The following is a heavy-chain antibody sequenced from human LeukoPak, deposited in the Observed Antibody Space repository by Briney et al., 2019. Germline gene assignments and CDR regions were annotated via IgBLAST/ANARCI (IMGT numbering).Heavy chain of an antibody. V-gene: IGHV3-23*01. Sequence: GESLRLSCAASGLTFSRYAMAWVRQVPGKGLDWVSSISGRGDNTDYADSVKGRFTISRDNSKNTLYLHMNSLRAEDTAVYYCAKDPTTVVTSWSQGTLVTVSS. CDR1: GLTFSRYA. CDR2: ISGRGDNT. CDR3: AKDPTTVVTS. J-gene: IGHJ4*02. D-gene: IGHD4-23*01.